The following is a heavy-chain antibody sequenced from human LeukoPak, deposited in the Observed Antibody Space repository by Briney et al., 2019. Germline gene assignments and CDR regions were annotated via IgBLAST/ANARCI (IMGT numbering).Heavy chain of an antibody. J-gene: IGHJ3*02. V-gene: IGHV1-24*01. CDR1: GYTFTSYG. CDR2: FDPEDGET. CDR3: ATELHPHLDAFDI. D-gene: IGHD3-3*02. Sequence: ASVKVSCKASGYTFTSYGISWVRQAPGKGLEWMGGFDPEDGETIYAQKFQGRVIMTEDTSTDTAYMELSSLRSEDTAVYYCATELHPHLDAFDIWGQGTMVTVSS.